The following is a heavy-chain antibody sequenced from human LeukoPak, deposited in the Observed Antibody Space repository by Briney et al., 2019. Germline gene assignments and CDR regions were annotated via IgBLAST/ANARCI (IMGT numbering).Heavy chain of an antibody. CDR1: GGTFSSYA. Sequence: SVKVSCKASGGTFSSYAISWVRQAPGQGLEWMGGIIPIFGTANYAQKFQGRVTITADESTSTAYMELSSLRSEDTAVYYCARSRRGGISRGYIYYFDYWGQGTLVTVSS. V-gene: IGHV1-69*13. CDR2: IIPIFGTA. CDR3: ARSRRGGISRGYIYYFDY. J-gene: IGHJ4*02. D-gene: IGHD3-22*01.